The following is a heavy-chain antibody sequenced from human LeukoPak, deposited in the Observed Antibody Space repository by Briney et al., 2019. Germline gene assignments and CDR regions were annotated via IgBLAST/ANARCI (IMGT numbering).Heavy chain of an antibody. CDR1: GFTFSTYW. D-gene: IGHD2-2*01. CDR3: ARGRYCTSASCYLDY. V-gene: IGHV3-74*01. CDR2: INPDGSST. J-gene: IGHJ4*02. Sequence: GGSLRLSCAASGFTFSTYWTHWVRQAPGKGLVRVSRINPDGSSTSYADSVKGRFTISRDNAKNTLYLQMNSLRAEDTGVFYCARGRYCTSASCYLDYWGQGTLVTVSS.